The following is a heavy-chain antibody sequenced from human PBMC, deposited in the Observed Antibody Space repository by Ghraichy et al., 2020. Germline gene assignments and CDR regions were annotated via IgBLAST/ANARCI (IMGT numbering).Heavy chain of an antibody. CDR2: IYSSGST. CDR1: GGSISSGNYY. D-gene: IGHD3-10*01. CDR3: ARHTLGYGSGSYYRFDF. V-gene: IGHV4-39*01. J-gene: IGHJ4*02. Sequence: SETLSLTCTVSGGSISSGNYYWGWIRQPPGKGLEWIGSIYSSGSTYYNPSLKSRVTISVDTSNNQSSLKLSSVTAADTAVYYCARHTLGYGSGSYYRFDFWGQGTLVTVSS.